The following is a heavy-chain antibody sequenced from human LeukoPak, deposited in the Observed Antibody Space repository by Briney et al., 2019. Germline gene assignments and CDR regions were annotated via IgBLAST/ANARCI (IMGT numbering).Heavy chain of an antibody. D-gene: IGHD4-17*01. CDR2: IYYSGST. CDR1: GGSISSGGYY. CDR3: ARVSGDYGGY. Sequence: SETLSLTCTVSGGSISSGGYYWSWIRQHPGKRLEWIGYIYYSGSTYYNPSLKSRVTISVDTSKNQFSLKLSSVTAADTAVYYCARVSGDYGGYWGQGTLVTVSS. V-gene: IGHV4-31*03. J-gene: IGHJ4*02.